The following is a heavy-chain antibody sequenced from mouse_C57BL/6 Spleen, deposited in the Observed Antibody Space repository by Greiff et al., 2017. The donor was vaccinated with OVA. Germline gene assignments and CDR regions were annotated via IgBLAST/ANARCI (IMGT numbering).Heavy chain of an antibody. D-gene: IGHD4-1*01. CDR3: ARRGLGRGGYYFDY. Sequence: QVQLQQPGAELVRPGTSVKLSCKASGYTFTSYWMHWVKQRPGQGLEWIGVIDPSDSYTNYNQKFKGKATLTVDTSSSTAYMQLSSLTSEDSAVYYCARRGLGRGGYYFDYWGQGTTLTVSS. J-gene: IGHJ2*01. V-gene: IGHV1-59*01. CDR1: GYTFTSYW. CDR2: IDPSDSYT.